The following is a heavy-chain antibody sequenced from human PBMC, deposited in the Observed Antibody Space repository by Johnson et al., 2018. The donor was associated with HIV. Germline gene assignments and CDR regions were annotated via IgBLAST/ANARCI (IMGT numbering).Heavy chain of an antibody. V-gene: IGHV3-23*04. CDR2: ISGSGGST. CDR3: ARGHDYGYHAFDI. CDR1: GFTFSSYA. D-gene: IGHD4-17*01. Sequence: VQLVESGGGVVQPGRSLRLSCAASGFTFSSYAMHWIRQAPGKGLEWVSAISGSGGSTYYADSVKGRFTISRDNAKNSLYLQMNSLRAEDTAVYYCARGHDYGYHAFDIWGQGTMVTVSS. J-gene: IGHJ3*02.